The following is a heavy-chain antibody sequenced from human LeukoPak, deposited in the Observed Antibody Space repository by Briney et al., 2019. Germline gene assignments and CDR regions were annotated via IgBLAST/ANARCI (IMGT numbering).Heavy chain of an antibody. V-gene: IGHV4-31*03. Sequence: SETLSLTCTVSGGSISSGGYYWSWIRQHPGKGLEWTGYIYHSGRSYSNPSLKSRVTISVDTSKNQFSLKLSSVTAADTAVYYCARAAKKTRDETDGGTADYWGQGTLVTVSS. CDR1: GGSISSGGYY. D-gene: IGHD1-1*01. CDR2: IYHSGRS. CDR3: ARAAKKTRDETDGGTADY. J-gene: IGHJ4*02.